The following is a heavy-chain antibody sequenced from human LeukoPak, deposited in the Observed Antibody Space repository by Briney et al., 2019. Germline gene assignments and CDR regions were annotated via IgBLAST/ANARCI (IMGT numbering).Heavy chain of an antibody. CDR2: IYSGGGT. D-gene: IGHD2-2*01. Sequence: GGSLRLTCAASGFTVSSYYMSWLRQAPGKGLEWVSSIYSGGGTYYADSVKGRFTISRDNSKNTLFLQVNSLRAEDTAVYYCAGAAIPTAPFDHWGQGTLVTVSS. V-gene: IGHV3-66*01. J-gene: IGHJ4*02. CDR3: AGAAIPTAPFDH. CDR1: GFTVSSYY.